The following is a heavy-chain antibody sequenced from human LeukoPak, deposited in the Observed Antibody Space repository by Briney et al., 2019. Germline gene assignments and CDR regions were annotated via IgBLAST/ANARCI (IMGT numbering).Heavy chain of an antibody. CDR2: IYYSGNT. CDR1: GSSISNYY. J-gene: IGHJ3*02. CDR3: ARDGPLVAAAGTGAFDI. D-gene: IGHD6-13*01. Sequence: SETLSLTCTVSGSSISNYYWGWIRQAPGKGLEWIGSIYYSGNTYYNSSLKSRVTISVDTSKNQFSLKLSSVTAADTAVYYCARDGPLVAAAGTGAFDIWGQGTMVTVSS. V-gene: IGHV4-39*07.